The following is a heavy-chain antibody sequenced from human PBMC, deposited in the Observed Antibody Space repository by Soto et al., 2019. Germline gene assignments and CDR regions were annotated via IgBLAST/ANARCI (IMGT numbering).Heavy chain of an antibody. CDR3: ARVSQLPKGPFDY. Sequence: SVKVSCKASGGTFSSCSMCWVRQSPGQGIEWMGGIIPIFGTANYAQKFQGRVTITADESTSTAYMELSSLRSEDTAVYYCARVSQLPKGPFDYWGQGTLVTVSS. D-gene: IGHD2-2*01. CDR1: GGTFSSCS. J-gene: IGHJ4*02. V-gene: IGHV1-69*13. CDR2: IIPIFGTA.